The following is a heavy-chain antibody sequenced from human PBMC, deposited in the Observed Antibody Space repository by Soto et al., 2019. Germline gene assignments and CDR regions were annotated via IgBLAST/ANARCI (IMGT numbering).Heavy chain of an antibody. CDR3: VRRAITATTNWGAFDV. CDR1: AINFRNNV. Sequence: PGGSLRLSCSVSAINFRNNVLSWVRQAPRKGLDWVSGITGSGRDTCYADPVKGRFTISRDNSTKTLQLQMDSLRAEDAAVYFCVRRAITATTNWGAFDVWGQGTVVTVSS. D-gene: IGHD1-20*01. J-gene: IGHJ3*01. V-gene: IGHV3-23*01. CDR2: ITGSGRDT.